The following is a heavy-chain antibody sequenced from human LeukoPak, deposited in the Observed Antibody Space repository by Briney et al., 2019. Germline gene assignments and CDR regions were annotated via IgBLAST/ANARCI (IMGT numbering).Heavy chain of an antibody. V-gene: IGHV4-34*01. D-gene: IGHD4-17*01. CDR3: ARARTTVTTYQFDY. CDR2: VNHSGST. Sequence: SETLSLTCAVYGGSFSGYYWSWIRQPPGKGLEWIGEVNHSGSTNYNPSLKSRVTISVDTSKNQFSLKLSSVTAADTAVYYCARARTTVTTYQFDYWGQGTLVTVSS. J-gene: IGHJ4*02. CDR1: GGSFSGYY.